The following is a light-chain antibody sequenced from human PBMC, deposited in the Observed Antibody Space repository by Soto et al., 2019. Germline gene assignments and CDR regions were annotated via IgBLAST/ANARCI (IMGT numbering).Light chain of an antibody. V-gene: IGKV3-20*01. Sequence: EIVLTQSPGTLSLSPGERATLSCRASQSVSSVFLGWYQQKPGQAPRLLIYGGSSRAAGIPDRFSGSVSGPDFTLSISKLEPEDLAVYYCQQYGSSRSVTFGGGTKVEIK. J-gene: IGKJ4*01. CDR3: QQYGSSRSVT. CDR2: GGS. CDR1: QSVSSVF.